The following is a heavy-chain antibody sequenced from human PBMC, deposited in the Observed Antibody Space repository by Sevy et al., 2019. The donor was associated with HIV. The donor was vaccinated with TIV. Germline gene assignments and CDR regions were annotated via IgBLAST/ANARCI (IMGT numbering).Heavy chain of an antibody. CDR3: ARQSHGSGTYYVPFDS. J-gene: IGHJ4*02. D-gene: IGHD3-10*01. Sequence: SETLSLTCAVSGYSITSGFLWGWIRQPPGKGLEWIGSVYHSGTAYNNPSVNSRVIVSVDTSKNQFSLKLNSVTAADTAVYYCARQSHGSGTYYVPFDSWGQGTLVTVSS. CDR2: VYHSGTA. CDR1: GYSITSGFL. V-gene: IGHV4-38-2*01.